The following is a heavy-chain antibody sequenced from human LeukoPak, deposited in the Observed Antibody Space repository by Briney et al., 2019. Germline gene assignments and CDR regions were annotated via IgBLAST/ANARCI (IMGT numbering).Heavy chain of an antibody. V-gene: IGHV1-8*01. CDR3: ARGRPGPAGAGTYDF. CDR2: MNPNSGKT. D-gene: IGHD6-13*01. J-gene: IGHJ4*02. Sequence: ASVKVSCTASGYTFTTSDINWVRQATGQGLEWMGWMNPNSGKTGSAQKFQGRLTMTKNTSTGTAYMEVTGLKFEDTAIYYCARGRPGPAGAGTYDFWGQGTLITVSS. CDR1: GYTFTTSD.